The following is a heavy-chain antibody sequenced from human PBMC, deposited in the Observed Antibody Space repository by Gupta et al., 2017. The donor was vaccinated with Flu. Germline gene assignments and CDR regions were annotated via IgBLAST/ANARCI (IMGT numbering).Heavy chain of an antibody. CDR3: VRLVAVGQKGDS. V-gene: IGHV3-21*05. J-gene: IGHJ4*02. D-gene: IGHD2-2*01. CDR1: GFTFSTYG. Sequence: EVQLVESGGGLVKPGWSLRLSCAASGFTFSTYGMSWVRQAPGKGLEWVSYVSSSSSYTYDADSVQGRFTVYRDKAKKSLYLQMKRLREDETAVYHWVRLVAVGQKGDSWGQGTLVNVSS. CDR2: VSSSSSYT.